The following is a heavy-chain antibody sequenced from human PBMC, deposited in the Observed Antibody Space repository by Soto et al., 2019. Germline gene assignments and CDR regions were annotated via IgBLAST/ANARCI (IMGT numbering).Heavy chain of an antibody. CDR1: GGSISSSSYY. J-gene: IGHJ3*02. V-gene: IGHV4-39*01. CDR2: IYYSGST. D-gene: IGHD3-9*01. CDR3: ARPGPYYDMLTGYPSAFDI. Sequence: QLQLQESGPGLVKPSETLSLTCTVSGGSISSSSYYWGWIRQPPGKGLEWIGSIYYSGSTYYNPSLKSRVTISVDTSKNQFSLKLSSVTAADTAVYYCARPGPYYDMLTGYPSAFDIWGQGTMVTVSS.